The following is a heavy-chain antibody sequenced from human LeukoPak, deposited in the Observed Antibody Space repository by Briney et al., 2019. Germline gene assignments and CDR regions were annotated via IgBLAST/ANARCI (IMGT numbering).Heavy chain of an antibody. V-gene: IGHV3-33*01. CDR1: GFTFSGYG. Sequence: PGRSLRLSCAASGFTFSGYGMHWVRQAPGKGLEWVAVIWYDGSNKYYADSVKGRFTISRDNSKNTLYLQMNSLRAEDTAVYYCARDLPYYYGSGSPDFDYWGQGTLVTVSS. CDR2: IWYDGSNK. D-gene: IGHD3-10*01. J-gene: IGHJ4*02. CDR3: ARDLPYYYGSGSPDFDY.